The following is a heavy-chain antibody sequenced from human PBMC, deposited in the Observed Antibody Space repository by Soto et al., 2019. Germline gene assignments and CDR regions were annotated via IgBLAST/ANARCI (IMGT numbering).Heavy chain of an antibody. CDR2: IHPDGGHT. J-gene: IGHJ4*02. Sequence: ASVKVSCKASGYTFTNYYVQWVRQAPGQGLEWMGVIHPDGGHTTYSQKFQDRATMTRDTFTSTIYMELSSLRSEDTAVYYCARGDMDYWGQGTLVTVSS. CDR3: ARGDMDY. CDR1: GYTFTNYY. V-gene: IGHV1-46*01.